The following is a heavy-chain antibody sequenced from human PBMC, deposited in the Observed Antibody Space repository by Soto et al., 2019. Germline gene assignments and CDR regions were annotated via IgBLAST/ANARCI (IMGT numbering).Heavy chain of an antibody. CDR3: AKDINSSGWYSLDC. CDR1: GFSFDAYT. CDR2: ITWDGGRT. D-gene: IGHD6-19*01. V-gene: IGHV3-43*01. J-gene: IGHJ4*02. Sequence: EVQLVESGGVVVQPGGCLRLSCAASGFSFDAYTMHWVRQGPGKGLEWVSLITWDGGRTYYADSVKGRFTISRDNSKNYLYLQMNSLRTEDTALYYCAKDINSSGWYSLDCWGQGTLVTVSS.